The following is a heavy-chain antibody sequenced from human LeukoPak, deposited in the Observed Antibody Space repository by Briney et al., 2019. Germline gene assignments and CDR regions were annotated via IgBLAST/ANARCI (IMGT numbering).Heavy chain of an antibody. CDR3: AKDRNSGLLWFGELSSAGDY. CDR1: GFTFSSYG. V-gene: IGHV3-30*18. J-gene: IGHJ4*02. Sequence: GRSLRLSCAASGFTFSSYGMHWVRQAPGKGLEWVAVISYDGSNKYYADSVKGRFTISRDNSKNTLYLQMNSLRAEDTAVYYCAKDRNSGLLWFGELSSAGDYWGQGTLVTVSS. CDR2: ISYDGSNK. D-gene: IGHD3-10*01.